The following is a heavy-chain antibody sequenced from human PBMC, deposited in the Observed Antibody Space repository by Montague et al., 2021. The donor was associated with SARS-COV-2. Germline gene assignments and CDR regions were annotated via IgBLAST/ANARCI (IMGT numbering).Heavy chain of an antibody. V-gene: IGHV2-5*02. CDR3: VHEGQYVSLIRGVKSSQRESFFDL. D-gene: IGHD3-10*01. J-gene: IGHJ4*02. CDR1: GFSPRTSGVG. Sequence: PALVKPTQTVTLTCTFSGFSPRTSGVGVGWIRQPPGKALEWLSLIYWDDDKRHSPSLRTRLTTTKDTSQNQVVLTLTNMDPMDTATYFCVHEGQYVSLIRGVKSSQRESFFDLWGQGILVTVSS. CDR2: IYWDDDK.